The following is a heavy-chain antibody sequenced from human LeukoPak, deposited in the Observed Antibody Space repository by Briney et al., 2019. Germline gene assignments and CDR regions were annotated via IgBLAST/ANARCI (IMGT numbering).Heavy chain of an antibody. Sequence: PGRSLRLSCAASGFTFSSYWMSWVRQAPGKGLEWVANIKQDGSEKYYVDSVKGRFTISRDNAKNTLYLQMNSLRAEDTAVYYCAKEGGIVPMVYAIDMDYWGQGTLVTVSS. J-gene: IGHJ4*02. D-gene: IGHD2-8*01. V-gene: IGHV3-7*03. CDR1: GFTFSSYW. CDR2: IKQDGSEK. CDR3: AKEGGIVPMVYAIDMDY.